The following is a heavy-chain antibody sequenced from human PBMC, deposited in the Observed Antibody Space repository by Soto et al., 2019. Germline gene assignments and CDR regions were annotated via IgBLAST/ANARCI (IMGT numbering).Heavy chain of an antibody. CDR2: ISKSGST. J-gene: IGHJ4*02. V-gene: IGHV4-30-4*01. CDR3: AAELTGYSYGPGEVY. CDR1: GGSISSGDYY. Sequence: QVQLQESGPGLVKPSQTLSLTCTVSGGSISSGDYYWNWIRQPPGKGLEWIGYISKSGSTHYNPSLKSRINMSVDTSNNQFPLKLNAATAADTAVYYCAAELTGYSYGPGEVYWGQGTLVTVSS. D-gene: IGHD5-18*01.